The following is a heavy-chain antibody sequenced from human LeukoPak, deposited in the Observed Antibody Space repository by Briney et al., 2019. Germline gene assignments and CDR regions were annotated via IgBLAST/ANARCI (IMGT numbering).Heavy chain of an antibody. D-gene: IGHD5-24*01. Sequence: SVKVSCKASGGTFSSYAISWVRQAPGQGLEWIGGIIPIFGTANYAQKFQGRVTITADKSTSTAYMELSSLRSEDTAVYYCARGTRRDGYNYFDYWGQGTLVTVSS. CDR1: GGTFSSYA. V-gene: IGHV1-69*06. CDR3: ARGTRRDGYNYFDY. CDR2: IIPIFGTA. J-gene: IGHJ4*02.